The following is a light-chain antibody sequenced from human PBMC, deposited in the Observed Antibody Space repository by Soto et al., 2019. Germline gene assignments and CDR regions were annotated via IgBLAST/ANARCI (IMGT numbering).Light chain of an antibody. Sequence: EIVLTQSPGTLSLSPGKRATLSYRASQSISSSYLAWYQQRPGQAPRLLIYGASSRATGIPDRFSGSGSGTEFTLTISRLEPEDFAVYYCQQYGSSPWPFGQGTKVEIK. CDR1: QSISSSY. V-gene: IGKV3-20*01. CDR3: QQYGSSPWP. CDR2: GAS. J-gene: IGKJ1*01.